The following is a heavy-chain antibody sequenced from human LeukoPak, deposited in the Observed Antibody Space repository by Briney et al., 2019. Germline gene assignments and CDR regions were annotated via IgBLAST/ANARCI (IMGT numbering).Heavy chain of an antibody. J-gene: IGHJ4*02. CDR1: GFSVSSSY. CDR2: IYRDGKT. D-gene: IGHD2-15*01. Sequence: PGGSLRLSCAASGFSVSSSYMNWVRQAPGKGLEWVSIIYRDGKTFYADYVKGRFTISRDNSKSTLCLQMNSLRAEDTAVYYCAKQLGYCSDGSCYFPYWGQGTLVTVSS. CDR3: AKQLGYCSDGSCYFPY. V-gene: IGHV3-53*01.